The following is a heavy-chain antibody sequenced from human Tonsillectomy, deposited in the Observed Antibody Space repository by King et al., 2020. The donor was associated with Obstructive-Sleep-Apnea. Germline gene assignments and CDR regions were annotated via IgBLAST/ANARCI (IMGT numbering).Heavy chain of an antibody. D-gene: IGHD3-16*01. V-gene: IGHV4-59*08. CDR3: ARRATLGEVWYFDL. Sequence: VQLQESGPGLVKPSETLSLTCTVSGGSISSYYWSWIRQPPGKGLEWIGYIYYSGSTNYNPFLKSRVTISVDTSKNQFSLKLSSVTAADTAVYYCARRATLGEVWYFDLWGRGTLVTVSS. CDR2: IYYSGST. CDR1: GGSISSYY. J-gene: IGHJ2*01.